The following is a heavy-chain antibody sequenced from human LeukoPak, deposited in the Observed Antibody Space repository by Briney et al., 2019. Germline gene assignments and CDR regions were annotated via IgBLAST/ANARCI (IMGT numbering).Heavy chain of an antibody. CDR1: GFTFSNYA. CDR2: ISGSGGST. CDR3: ARSEGATYYDFW. Sequence: PGGSLRLSCAAAGFTFSNYAMSWVRQAPGKGLEWVSAISGSGGSTYYADSVKGRFTISRDNAKNSPYLQMNSLRAEDTAVYYCARSEGATYYDFWGGQGTLVTVSS. J-gene: IGHJ4*02. D-gene: IGHD3-3*01. V-gene: IGHV3-23*01.